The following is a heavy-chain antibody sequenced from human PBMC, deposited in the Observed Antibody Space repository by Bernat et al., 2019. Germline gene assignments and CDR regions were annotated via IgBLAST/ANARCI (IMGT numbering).Heavy chain of an antibody. Sequence: QVQLVESGGGVVQPGGSLRLSCAASGFTFSSYGMHWVRQAPGKGLEWVAVIWYDGSNKYYADSVKGRFTISRDNSTNTLYLQMNSLRAEDTAVYYCARNTYYYDSSGYLSDYWGQGTLVTVSS. CDR3: ARNTYYYDSSGYLSDY. D-gene: IGHD3-22*01. J-gene: IGHJ4*02. CDR2: IWYDGSNK. V-gene: IGHV3-33*01. CDR1: GFTFSSYG.